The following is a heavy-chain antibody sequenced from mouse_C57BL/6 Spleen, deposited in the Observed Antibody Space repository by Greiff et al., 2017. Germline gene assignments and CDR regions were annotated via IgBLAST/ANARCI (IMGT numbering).Heavy chain of an antibody. V-gene: IGHV1-82*01. CDR1: GYAFSSSW. Sequence: QVQLQQSGPELVKPGASVKISCKASGYAFSSSWMNWVKQRPGKGLEWIGRIYPGDGDTNYNGKFKGKATLTADKSSSTAYMQLSSLTSEDSAVYFCARSTYYYGSSPDYWGQGTTLTVSS. CDR2: IYPGDGDT. D-gene: IGHD1-1*01. CDR3: ARSTYYYGSSPDY. J-gene: IGHJ2*01.